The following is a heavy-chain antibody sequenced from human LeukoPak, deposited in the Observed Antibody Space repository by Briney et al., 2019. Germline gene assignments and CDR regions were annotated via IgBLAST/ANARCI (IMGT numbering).Heavy chain of an antibody. D-gene: IGHD3-3*01. Sequence: GESLKISCKGPGYSFTNYWIGWVRNMSGKGLESMGIIFPGDSDTRTTPSFQGDVTLSADKPISTASLRWRRLKPSDSGVYYCARGITIFGLFIYNYFDYWGQGTLVTVSS. V-gene: IGHV5-51*04. CDR2: IFPGDSDT. CDR1: GYSFTNYW. J-gene: IGHJ4*02. CDR3: ARGITIFGLFIYNYFDY.